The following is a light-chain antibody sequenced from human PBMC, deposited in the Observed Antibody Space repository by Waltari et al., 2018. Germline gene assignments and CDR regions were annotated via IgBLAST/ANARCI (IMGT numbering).Light chain of an antibody. Sequence: QSALTQSASVSGSPGQSITISCTGTSSDFAVFNYVSWYQQHPGKAPQLMFYDVSKRPSGVSNRFSGSKSGNTASLTISGLQAEDEADYYCSSYTSTWVFGGGTKLTVL. CDR1: SSDFAVFNY. J-gene: IGLJ3*02. V-gene: IGLV2-14*01. CDR3: SSYTSTWV. CDR2: DVS.